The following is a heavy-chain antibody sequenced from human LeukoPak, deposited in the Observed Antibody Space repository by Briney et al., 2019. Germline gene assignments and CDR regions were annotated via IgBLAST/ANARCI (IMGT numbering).Heavy chain of an antibody. V-gene: IGHV3-23*01. CDR2: ISSSGANT. Sequence: GGSLRLSCAASGFTFNNYAMSWVRQAPGKGLEWVSTISSSGANTYYADSVKGRFTISRDNSKNTLYLQMNSLRAEDTAVYYCAKGGEYQLSGDYWGQGTLVTVSS. D-gene: IGHD2-2*01. CDR1: GFTFNNYA. CDR3: AKGGEYQLSGDY. J-gene: IGHJ4*02.